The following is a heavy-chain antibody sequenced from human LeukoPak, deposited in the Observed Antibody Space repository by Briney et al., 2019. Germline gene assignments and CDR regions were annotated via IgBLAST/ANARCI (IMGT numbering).Heavy chain of an antibody. CDR1: GFTFSSCG. Sequence: GGSLRRSCAASGFTFSSCGFNWVRQAPGKGLEWVSSIGPTGTDRYYADSVRGRFTISRDNAKNSMYLQMDSLRDEDTAVYYCATETIGRHYDYWGQGTLLTVSS. J-gene: IGHJ4*02. D-gene: IGHD1-14*01. V-gene: IGHV3-21*01. CDR2: IGPTGTDR. CDR3: ATETIGRHYDY.